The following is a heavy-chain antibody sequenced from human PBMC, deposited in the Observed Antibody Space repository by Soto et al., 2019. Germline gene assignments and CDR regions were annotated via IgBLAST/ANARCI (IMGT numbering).Heavy chain of an antibody. CDR1: GGSISSTNW. D-gene: IGHD5-18*01. Sequence: QVQLQESGPGLMKPSGTLSLTCAVSGGSISSTNWWSWVRQPPGKGLEWIGEIYHSGSINYNPSLKSRVTISVDKSKNQFSLKLSSVTAADTAVYYCAKAIRGYSSYDYWGQGTLVTVSS. CDR3: AKAIRGYSSYDY. V-gene: IGHV4-4*02. CDR2: IYHSGSI. J-gene: IGHJ4*02.